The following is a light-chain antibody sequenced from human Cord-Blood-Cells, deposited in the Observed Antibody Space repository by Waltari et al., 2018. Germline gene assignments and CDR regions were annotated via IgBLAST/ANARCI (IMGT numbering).Light chain of an antibody. CDR3: SSYAGSSTYV. CDR2: EGS. J-gene: IGLJ1*01. V-gene: IGLV2-23*01. CDR1: SSDVGSYNL. Sequence: QSALTQPASVSGSPGQSITISCTGTSSDVGSYNLVSWYQQHPGKAPKLMIYEGSKRPSGVSNRFSGSKSGNTASLTIPGLQAEDKADYYCSSYAGSSTYVFGTGTKVTVL.